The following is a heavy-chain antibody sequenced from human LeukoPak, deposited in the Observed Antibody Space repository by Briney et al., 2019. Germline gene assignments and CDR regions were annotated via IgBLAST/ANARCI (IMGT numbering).Heavy chain of an antibody. J-gene: IGHJ5*02. V-gene: IGHV3-66*01. Sequence: GGSLRLSCAASGFTVSSNYMNWVRQAPGKGLEWVSIIYPNGNTFYTDSVKGRFTISRDNSKNTLDLQMSSLRAEDTAVYYCAKGRMQLWPWGDWFDPWGQGTLVTVSS. CDR2: IYPNGNT. CDR1: GFTVSSNY. D-gene: IGHD5-18*01. CDR3: AKGRMQLWPWGDWFDP.